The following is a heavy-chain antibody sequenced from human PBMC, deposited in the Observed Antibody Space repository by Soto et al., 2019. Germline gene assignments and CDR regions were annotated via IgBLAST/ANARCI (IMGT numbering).Heavy chain of an antibody. J-gene: IGHJ4*02. D-gene: IGHD1-26*01. Sequence: GASVKVSCKASGGTFSSYAISWVRQAPGQGLEWMGGIIPIFGTANYAQKFQGRVTMTEDTSTDTAYMELSSLRSEDTAVYYCATVKRATLKIYFDYWGQGTLVTVSS. CDR1: GGTFSSYA. CDR3: ATVKRATLKIYFDY. V-gene: IGHV1-69*06. CDR2: IIPIFGTA.